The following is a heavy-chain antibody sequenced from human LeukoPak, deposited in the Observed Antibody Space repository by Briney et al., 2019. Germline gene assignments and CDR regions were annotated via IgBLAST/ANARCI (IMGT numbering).Heavy chain of an antibody. CDR2: IYYSGST. CDR1: GGSLSSGDYY. V-gene: IGHV4-30-4*01. CDR3: AREYSSSHSGFDP. Sequence: SQTLSLTCTVSGGSLSSGDYYWSWIRQPPGTGLEWIGYIYYSGSTYYNPSLKSRVTISVDTSKNQFSLKLSSVTAADTAVYYCAREYSSSHSGFDPWGQGTLVTVSS. J-gene: IGHJ5*02. D-gene: IGHD6-6*01.